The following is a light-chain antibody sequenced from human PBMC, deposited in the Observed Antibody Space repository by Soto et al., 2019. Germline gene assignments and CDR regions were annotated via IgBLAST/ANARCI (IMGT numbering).Light chain of an antibody. Sequence: DIQMTQSPSSMSASVGDTVTITCRASQGISSWLAWYQQKPGKAPKLLIYSASNLQSGVPSRFSGSGSGARFSHTITNLQPEDFATYYCQQGYSFPLTFGGGTKVEIK. CDR1: QGISSW. CDR2: SAS. J-gene: IGKJ4*01. CDR3: QQGYSFPLT. V-gene: IGKV1-12*01.